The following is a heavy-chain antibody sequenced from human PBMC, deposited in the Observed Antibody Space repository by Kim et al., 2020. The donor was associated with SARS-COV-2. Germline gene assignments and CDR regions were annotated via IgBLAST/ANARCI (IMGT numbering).Heavy chain of an antibody. CDR3: TTDRGVLLWFGEPIFGNYYYGMDV. CDR2: IKSKTDGGTT. D-gene: IGHD3-10*01. CDR1: GFTFSNAW. Sequence: GVSLRLSCAASGFTFSNAWMSWVRQAPGKGLEWVGRIKSKTDGGTTDYAAPVKGRFTISRDDSKNTLYLQMNSLKTEDTAVYYCTTDRGVLLWFGEPIFGNYYYGMDVWGQGTTVTVSS. J-gene: IGHJ6*02. V-gene: IGHV3-15*01.